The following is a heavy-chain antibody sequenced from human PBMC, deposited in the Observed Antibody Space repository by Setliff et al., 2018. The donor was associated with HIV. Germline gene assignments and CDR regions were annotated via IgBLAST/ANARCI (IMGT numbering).Heavy chain of an antibody. Sequence: ASVKVSCKPSGHTFSNSDIHWVRRATGQGLEWMGWMNPNSGVTGYALKFHDRVTMTRDTTISTAYLGLRTLTSEDTAVYYCASGKGVGGVVITGGLDVWGKGTTVTVSS. CDR1: GHTFSNSD. D-gene: IGHD3-10*01. J-gene: IGHJ6*04. CDR3: ASGKGVGGVVITGGLDV. CDR2: MNPNSGVT. V-gene: IGHV1-8*02.